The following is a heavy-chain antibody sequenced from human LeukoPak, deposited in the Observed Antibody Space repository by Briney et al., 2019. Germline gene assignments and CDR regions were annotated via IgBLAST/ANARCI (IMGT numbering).Heavy chain of an antibody. CDR2: ISAYNGNT. V-gene: IGHV1-18*01. CDR3: ARGHPDYYDSSGPLDY. CDR1: GYTFTSYG. J-gene: IGHJ4*02. Sequence: ASVKVSCKASGYTFTSYGISWVRQAPGQGLEWMGWISAYNGNTNYAQKLQGRVTMTTDTSTSTAYMELRSLRSDDTAVYYCARGHPDYYDSSGPLDYWGQGTLVTVSS. D-gene: IGHD3-22*01.